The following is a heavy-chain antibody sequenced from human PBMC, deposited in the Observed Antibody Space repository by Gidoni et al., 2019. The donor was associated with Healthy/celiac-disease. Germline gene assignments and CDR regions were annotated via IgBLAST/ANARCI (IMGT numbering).Heavy chain of an antibody. CDR2: ISSSSSYI. CDR3: ARDLDSLGYFDY. J-gene: IGHJ4*02. Sequence: EVQLVESGGGLVKPGGSLRISCAASGFTFSSYSMNWVRQAPGKVLEWVSSISSSSSYIYYADSVKGRFTISRDNAKNSLYLQMNSLRAEDTAVYYCARDLDSLGYFDYWGQGTLVTVSS. D-gene: IGHD3-22*01. V-gene: IGHV3-21*01. CDR1: GFTFSSYS.